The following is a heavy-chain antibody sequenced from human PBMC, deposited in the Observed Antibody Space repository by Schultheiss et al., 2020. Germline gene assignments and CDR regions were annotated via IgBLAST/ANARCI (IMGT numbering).Heavy chain of an antibody. J-gene: IGHJ5*02. Sequence: SQTLSLTCTVSGDSISSYYWSWFRQPPGKGLEWIGYIYYSGSTNYNPSLKSRVTISIDTSNNQFSLKVTSVTAADTAVYYCARDLFGGVWFDPWGQGTLVTVSS. D-gene: IGHD2-21*01. CDR2: IYYSGST. CDR3: ARDLFGGVWFDP. V-gene: IGHV4-59*01. CDR1: GDSISSYY.